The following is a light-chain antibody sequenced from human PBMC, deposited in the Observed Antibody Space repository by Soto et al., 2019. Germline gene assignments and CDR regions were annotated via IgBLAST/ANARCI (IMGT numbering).Light chain of an antibody. CDR1: QGVSRN. CDR3: RQHHTYGLA. Sequence: GMTQTLAIQAVDHGQRVTFSCRASQGVSRNLAWYQHKPGQAPRLLISGASSGGTGIPARLCGSGSGTEFTITIISRLSYEYVVFYYRQHHTYGLAFGKGTKVDIK. J-gene: IGKJ1*01. V-gene: IGKV3-15*01. CDR2: GAS.